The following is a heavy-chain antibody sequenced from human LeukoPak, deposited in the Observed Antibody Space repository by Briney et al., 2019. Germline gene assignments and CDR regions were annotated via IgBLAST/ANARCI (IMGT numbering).Heavy chain of an antibody. J-gene: IGHJ4*02. D-gene: IGHD5-12*01. CDR2: VYYSGST. CDR1: GGSFSGYY. V-gene: IGHV4-59*01. CDR3: ARDPAAYGGYGYYFEL. Sequence: PSETLSLTCAVYGGSFSGYYWSWLRQPPGKGLEWIGYVYYSGSTNYNPSLKSRVTMSVDTSKNQFSLKLDSVTAADTAVYYCARDPAAYGGYGYYFELWGQGILVTVSS.